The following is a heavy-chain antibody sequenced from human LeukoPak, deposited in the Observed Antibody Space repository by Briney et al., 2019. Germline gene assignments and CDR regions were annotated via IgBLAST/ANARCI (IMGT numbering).Heavy chain of an antibody. J-gene: IGHJ4*02. Sequence: GGSLRLSCAASGFTFSDYYMSWIRQAPGKGLEWVSYISSSGSTIYYADSVKGRFTISRDNAKNSPYLQMNSLRAEDTAVYYCARSPKSIAVAGLDYWGQGTLVTVSS. D-gene: IGHD6-19*01. CDR3: ARSPKSIAVAGLDY. V-gene: IGHV3-11*04. CDR1: GFTFSDYY. CDR2: ISSSGSTI.